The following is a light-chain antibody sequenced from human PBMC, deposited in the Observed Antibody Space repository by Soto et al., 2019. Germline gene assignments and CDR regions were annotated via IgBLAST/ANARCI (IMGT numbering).Light chain of an antibody. CDR3: QQFGGSSRT. J-gene: IGKJ1*01. V-gene: IGKV3-15*01. Sequence: EIVLTQSPATLSVSPGDIVTLSFSASQSVDINLAWYQQKAGQAPRLLVYGASTKATDMPGRFSGSGSGTDFTLTITRLEPEDFAVYYCQQFGGSSRTFGQGTKVDI. CDR1: QSVDIN. CDR2: GAS.